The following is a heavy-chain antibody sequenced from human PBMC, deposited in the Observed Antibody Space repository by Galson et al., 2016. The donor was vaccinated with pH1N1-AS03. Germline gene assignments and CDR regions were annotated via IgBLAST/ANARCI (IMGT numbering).Heavy chain of an antibody. CDR2: ISGYDGHT. D-gene: IGHD3-3*01. CDR3: ARDESGYMY. CDR1: GYTFVNYG. J-gene: IGHJ4*02. Sequence: SCKASGYTFVNYGISWVRRAPGQGPEWMGWISGYDGHTGYAQKFQGRVTMTTDTSTNTAYMELRSLTSDDTAVYYCARDESGYMYWGQGTLVTVSS. V-gene: IGHV1-18*01.